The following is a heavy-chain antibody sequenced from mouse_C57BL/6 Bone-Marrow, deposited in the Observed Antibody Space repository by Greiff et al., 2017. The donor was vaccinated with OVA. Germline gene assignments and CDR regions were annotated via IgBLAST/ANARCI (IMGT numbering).Heavy chain of an antibody. V-gene: IGHV1-7*01. CDR1: GYTFTSYW. CDR3: ALGLLMAY. Sequence: VQLQQSGAELAKPGASVKLSCKASGYTFTSYWMHWVKQRPGQGLEWIGYINPSSGYTKYNQKFKDKATLTEDKSSSTAYMQLSSLTYEASAVSYCALGLLMAYWGQVTLVTVSA. J-gene: IGHJ3*01. D-gene: IGHD3-1*01. CDR2: INPSSGYT.